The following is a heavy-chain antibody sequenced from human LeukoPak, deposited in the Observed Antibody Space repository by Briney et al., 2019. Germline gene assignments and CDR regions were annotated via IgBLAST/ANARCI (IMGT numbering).Heavy chain of an antibody. V-gene: IGHV4-61*01. CDR1: GGSVSSGSYY. Sequence: KISETLSLTCTVSGGSVSSGSYYWSWIRQPPGRGLEWIGYIFYSGSTNYNPSLKSRVTISVDTTKNQFSLKLCSVTAADTAVYYCARVPLGITHFDYWGQGTLVTVSS. J-gene: IGHJ4*02. CDR3: ARVPLGITHFDY. D-gene: IGHD7-27*01. CDR2: IFYSGST.